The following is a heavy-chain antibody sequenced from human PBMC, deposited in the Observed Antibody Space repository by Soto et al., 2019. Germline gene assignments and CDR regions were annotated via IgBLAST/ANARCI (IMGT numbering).Heavy chain of an antibody. D-gene: IGHD2-2*01. CDR2: IYHSGST. CDR3: ARVPDR. CDR1: GASISSNTYY. Sequence: SETLSLTCTVSGASISSNTYYWAWIRQPPGKGLEWIGYIYHSGSTYYNPSLKSRVTISVDRSKNQFSLKLSSVTAADTAVYYCARVPDRWGQGTLVTVSS. V-gene: IGHV4-30-2*01. J-gene: IGHJ5*02.